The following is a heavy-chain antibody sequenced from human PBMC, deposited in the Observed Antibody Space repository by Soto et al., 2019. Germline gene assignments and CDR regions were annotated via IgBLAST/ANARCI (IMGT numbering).Heavy chain of an antibody. D-gene: IGHD2-15*01. V-gene: IGHV3-33*01. CDR1: GFTFSSYG. CDR2: IWYDGSNK. Sequence: GGSLRLSFAASGFTFSSYGMHWVRQAPGKGLEWVAVIWYDGSNKYYSDSVKGRFTISRDNSKNTLYLQMNSLRAEDTAVYYCARDWWASKGGHGFDIWGQGTMVTVSS. CDR3: ARDWWASKGGHGFDI. J-gene: IGHJ3*02.